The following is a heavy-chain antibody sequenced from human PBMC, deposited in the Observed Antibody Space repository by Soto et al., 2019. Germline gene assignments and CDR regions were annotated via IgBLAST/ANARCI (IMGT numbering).Heavy chain of an antibody. D-gene: IGHD1-20*01. CDR2: ITEGGGST. CDR1: GFTFGSYA. CDR3: AKVGRFRNGYKGVVSGDY. V-gene: IGHV3-23*01. Sequence: EVQLLESGGGLVQPGGSLRLSCAASGFTFGSYAMSWVRQAPGKGLEWVSGITEGGGSTFYANSLQRRFIISRDNSKNTLFLKMNSVTAADTATFYCAKVGRFRNGYKGVVSGDYWGQGALVTVS. J-gene: IGHJ4*02.